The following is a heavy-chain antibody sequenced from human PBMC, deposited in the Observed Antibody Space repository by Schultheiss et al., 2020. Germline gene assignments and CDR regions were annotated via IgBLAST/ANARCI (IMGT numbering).Heavy chain of an antibody. J-gene: IGHJ4*02. CDR1: GFSFDGYA. D-gene: IGHD3-16*02. CDR3: AKDPGSYLLYYFDY. Sequence: GGSLRLSCAASGFSFDGYAMHWVRQAPGKGLEWVSGINWNSGSIDYADSVKGRFTISRDNAKNSLYLQMNSLRDEDTALYYCAKDPGSYLLYYFDYWGQGTLVTGSS. V-gene: IGHV3-9*01. CDR2: INWNSGSI.